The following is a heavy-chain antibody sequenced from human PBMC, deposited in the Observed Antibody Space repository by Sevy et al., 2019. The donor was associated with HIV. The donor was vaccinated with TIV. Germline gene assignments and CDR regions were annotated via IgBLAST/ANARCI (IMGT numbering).Heavy chain of an antibody. CDR2: ISYDGVNK. CDR1: GFTFSDYG. Sequence: GGSLRLSCAASGFTFSDYGMHWVGQAPGKGLEWVAAISYDGVNKYYADSVKGRFTISRDNSKNTLYLQMNSLRGEDTAVYYCAKRKGLGYYYYGMDVWGQGTTVTVSS. J-gene: IGHJ6*02. V-gene: IGHV3-30*18. CDR3: AKRKGLGYYYYGMDV. D-gene: IGHD3-16*01.